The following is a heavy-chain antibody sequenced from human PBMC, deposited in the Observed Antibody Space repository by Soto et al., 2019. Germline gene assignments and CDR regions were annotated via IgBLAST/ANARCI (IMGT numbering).Heavy chain of an antibody. V-gene: IGHV1-69*02. CDR1: GGTFSSYT. Sequence: QVQLVQSGAEVKKPGSSVKVSCKASGGTFSSYTISWVRQAPGQGLEWMGRIIPILGIANYAQKFQGRVTITADKSTSTAYMELSSLRSEDTAVYYCAVALPIAVAASDYYYYGMDVWGQGTTVTVSS. CDR3: AVALPIAVAASDYYYYGMDV. J-gene: IGHJ6*02. CDR2: IIPILGIA. D-gene: IGHD6-19*01.